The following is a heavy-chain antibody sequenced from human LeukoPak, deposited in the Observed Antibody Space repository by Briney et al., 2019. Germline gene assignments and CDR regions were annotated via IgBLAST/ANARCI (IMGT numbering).Heavy chain of an antibody. CDR1: GFTFSSYA. CDR3: AKDPRKYQLLYSDY. J-gene: IGHJ4*02. D-gene: IGHD2-2*02. V-gene: IGHV3-23*01. Sequence: QSGASLRLSCAASGFTFSSYAMSWVRQDAGEGLEWVSAISGSGGSTYYADSVKGRLTISRDNPKNTLYLQMNSLRAEDTAVYYCAKDPRKYQLLYSDYWGQGTLVTVSS. CDR2: ISGSGGST.